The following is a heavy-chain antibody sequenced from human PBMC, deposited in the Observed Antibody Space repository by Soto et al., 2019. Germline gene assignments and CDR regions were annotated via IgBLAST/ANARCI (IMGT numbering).Heavy chain of an antibody. CDR2: VHYSGRT. CDR3: ARDRGPRSKNNCFEP. V-gene: IGHV4-61*01. J-gene: IGHJ5*02. D-gene: IGHD3-10*01. CDR1: GGPGISGSYY. Sequence: PSETLSRTCTDPGGPGISGSYYWTWIRQSPGKGLEWIGYVHYSGRTNYNPSLKSRVTVSLDTSKNQFSLKLRSVTAADTAVYYCARDRGPRSKNNCFEPWGQGALVTVSS.